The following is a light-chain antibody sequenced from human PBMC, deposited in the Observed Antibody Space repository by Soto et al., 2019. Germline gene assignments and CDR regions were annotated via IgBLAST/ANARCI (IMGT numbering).Light chain of an antibody. CDR2: GAS. V-gene: IGKV3-15*01. CDR1: QSISSN. Sequence: EIVMTQSPATLSVSPGERATLSCRASQSISSNLAWYQLKPGQAPRLLIFGASTMATGIPARFSGSGSGTEFTLTISSLQSEDFAVYYCQQYNNWPTWTFGQGTKVEIK. CDR3: QQYNNWPTWT. J-gene: IGKJ1*01.